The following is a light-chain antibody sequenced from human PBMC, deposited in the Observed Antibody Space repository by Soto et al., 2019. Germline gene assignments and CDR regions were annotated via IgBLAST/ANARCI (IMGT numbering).Light chain of an antibody. CDR3: QQDDNWPFT. Sequence: EIVMTQSPATLSVSPGEGATLSCRASQSVSSKLAGYQQKPGQAPRLLIYGASTRATGIPARFSGSESGTEFALTISRLQSEDVAVYYWQQDDNWPFTVGPGTKVDIK. CDR2: GAS. CDR1: QSVSSK. V-gene: IGKV3-15*01. J-gene: IGKJ3*01.